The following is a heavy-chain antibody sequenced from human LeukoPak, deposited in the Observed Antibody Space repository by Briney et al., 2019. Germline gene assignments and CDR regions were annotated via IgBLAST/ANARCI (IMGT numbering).Heavy chain of an antibody. V-gene: IGHV4-30-2*01. CDR2: IYHSGST. J-gene: IGHJ5*02. Sequence: SETLSLTCAVSGGSTSSGGYSWSWIRQPPGKGLEWIGYIYHSGSTYYNPSLKSRVTISVDRSKNQFSLKLSSVTAADTAVYYCARDGGKGRYNWFDPWGQGTLVTVSS. CDR1: GGSTSSGGYS. D-gene: IGHD3-16*01. CDR3: ARDGGKGRYNWFDP.